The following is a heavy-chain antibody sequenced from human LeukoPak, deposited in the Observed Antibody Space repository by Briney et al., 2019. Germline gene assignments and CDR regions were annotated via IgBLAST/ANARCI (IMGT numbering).Heavy chain of an antibody. D-gene: IGHD2-2*01. J-gene: IGHJ4*02. V-gene: IGHV5-51*01. Sequence: GESLKISCKGSGYSFTSYWIGWVRQMPGKGLEWMGIIYPGDSDTRYSPSFQGQVTISADKSISTAYLQWSSLKASDTAMYYCARLLSVVVPAATDYFDYWGQGTLVTVSS. CDR2: IYPGDSDT. CDR1: GYSFTSYW. CDR3: ARLLSVVVPAATDYFDY.